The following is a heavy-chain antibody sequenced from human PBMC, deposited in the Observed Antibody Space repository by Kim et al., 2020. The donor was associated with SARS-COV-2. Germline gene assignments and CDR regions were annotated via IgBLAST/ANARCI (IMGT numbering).Heavy chain of an antibody. J-gene: IGHJ4*02. CDR3: AKWGEYCCSSPCFQNFDY. D-gene: IGHD2-2*01. Sequence: GGSLRLSCAASGFTFSHYAMSWVRQAPGKGPEWVSGISDSADYIYYADSVKGRFTISRDNSKNTLFLQMNSLRAEDTAVYYCAKWGEYCCSSPCFQNFDYWGQGTLVTVSS. CDR2: ISDSADYI. CDR1: GFTFSHYA. V-gene: IGHV3-23*01.